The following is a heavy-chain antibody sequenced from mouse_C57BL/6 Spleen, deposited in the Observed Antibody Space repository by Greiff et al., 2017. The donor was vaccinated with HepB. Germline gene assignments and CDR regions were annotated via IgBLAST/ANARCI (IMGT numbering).Heavy chain of an antibody. Sequence: EVKLMESGPVLVKPGASVKMSCKASGYTFTDYYMNWVKQSHGKSLEWIGVINPYNGGTSYNQKFKGKATLTVDKSSSTAYMELNSLTSEDSAVYYCARVSGYYFDYWGQGTTLTVSS. CDR3: ARVSGYYFDY. V-gene: IGHV1-19*01. CDR1: GYTFTDYY. CDR2: INPYNGGT. J-gene: IGHJ2*01. D-gene: IGHD3-2*02.